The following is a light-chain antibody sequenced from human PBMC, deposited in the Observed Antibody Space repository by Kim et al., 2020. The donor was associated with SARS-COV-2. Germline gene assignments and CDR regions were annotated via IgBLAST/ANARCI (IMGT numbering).Light chain of an antibody. Sequence: QSVLTQPPSASGTPGQRVTMSCSGGRFNIGSVYVYWYQQVAGTAPKLLIYRNDQRASGVPDRFSASKSATSATLAISGLRSEDEADYYCATWGDDLSSRLFGGGTQLTVL. CDR3: ATWGDDLSSRL. CDR2: RND. V-gene: IGLV1-47*01. CDR1: RFNIGSVY. J-gene: IGLJ3*02.